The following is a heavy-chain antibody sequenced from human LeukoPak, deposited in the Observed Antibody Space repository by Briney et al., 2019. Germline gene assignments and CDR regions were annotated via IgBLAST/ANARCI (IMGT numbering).Heavy chain of an antibody. D-gene: IGHD6-19*01. V-gene: IGHV3-23*01. J-gene: IGHJ6*02. CDR3: ARDPGYSSGWSLQGMDV. Sequence: PGGTLRLSCAASGFTFSSYAMSWVRQAPGKGLEWVSAISGSGGSTYYADSVKGRFTISRDNSKNTLYLQMNSLRAEDTAVYYCARDPGYSSGWSLQGMDVWGQGTTVTVSS. CDR2: ISGSGGST. CDR1: GFTFSSYA.